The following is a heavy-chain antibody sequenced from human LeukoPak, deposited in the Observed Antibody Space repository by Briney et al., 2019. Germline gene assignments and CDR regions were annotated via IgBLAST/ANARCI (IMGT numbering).Heavy chain of an antibody. CDR2: IWYDGSNK. Sequence: GGSLRLSCAASGFTFSSYGMHWVRQAPGKGLEWEAVIWYDGSNKYYADSVKGRFTISRDNSKNTLYLQMNSLRAEDTAVYYCARDRDLAYCGGDCVDAFDIWGQGTMVTVSS. CDR3: ARDRDLAYCGGDCVDAFDI. CDR1: GFTFSSYG. V-gene: IGHV3-33*01. J-gene: IGHJ3*02. D-gene: IGHD2-21*02.